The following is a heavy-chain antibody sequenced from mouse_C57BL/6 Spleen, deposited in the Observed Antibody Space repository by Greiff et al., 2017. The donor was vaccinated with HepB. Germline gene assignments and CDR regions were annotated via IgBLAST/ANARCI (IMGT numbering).Heavy chain of an antibody. J-gene: IGHJ1*03. V-gene: IGHV1-64*01. D-gene: IGHD3-3*01. CDR3: ARRDGGYWYFDV. CDR2: IHPNSGST. Sequence: QVQLKQPGAELVKPGASVKLSCKASGYTFTSYWMHWVKQRPGQGLEWIGMIHPNSGSTNYNEKLKSKATLTVDKSSSTAYMQLSSLTSEDSAVYYCARRDGGYWYFDVWGTGTTVTVSS. CDR1: GYTFTSYW.